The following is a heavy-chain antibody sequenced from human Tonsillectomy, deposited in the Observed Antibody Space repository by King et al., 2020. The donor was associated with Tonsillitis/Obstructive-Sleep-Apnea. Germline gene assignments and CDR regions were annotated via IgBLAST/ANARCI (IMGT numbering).Heavy chain of an antibody. CDR2: IISIGGST. D-gene: IGHD3-22*01. CDR1: GFTFNTYA. Sequence: AASGFTFNTYAMSWVRQAPGKWLEWVSAIISIGGSTYYADSVKGRFTISRDNSKNTLYLHMNSLRAEDTDVYYCAKHYYDSSGHRYFYYYIEVWGRGLTVTVSS. V-gene: IGHV3-23*01. CDR3: AKHYYDSSGHRYFYYYIEV. J-gene: IGHJ6*03.